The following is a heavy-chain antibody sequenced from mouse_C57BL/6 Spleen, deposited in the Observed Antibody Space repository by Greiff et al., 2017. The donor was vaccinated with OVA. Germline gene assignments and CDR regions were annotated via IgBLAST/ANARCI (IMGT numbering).Heavy chain of an antibody. Sequence: EVKLVESGPGMVKPSQSLSLTCTVTGYSITSGYDWHWIRHLPGNKLEWMGFIRYSGSTNYNPTLKSRITFTLDKSKNHVFLKLNSVTTEDTAIYYCARGDSYWYFDVWGTGTTVTVSS. CDR3: ARGDSYWYFDV. CDR2: IRYSGST. J-gene: IGHJ1*03. CDR1: GYSITSGYD. V-gene: IGHV3-1*01.